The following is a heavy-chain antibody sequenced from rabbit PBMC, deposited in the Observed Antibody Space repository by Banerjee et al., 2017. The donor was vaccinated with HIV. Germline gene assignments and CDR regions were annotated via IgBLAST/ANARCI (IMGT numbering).Heavy chain of an antibody. V-gene: IGHV1S40*01. D-gene: IGHD4-2*01. J-gene: IGHJ4*01. CDR3: GRGLTLADL. CDR1: GFSFTSSDY. CDR2: IYTGDSGNT. Sequence: QSLEESGGDLVKPGASLTLTCTASGFSFTSSDYMCWVRQAPGKGLEWVACIYTGDSGNTHYAYWAKGRFTISKPSSTTVTLQMTSLTAADTATYFCGRGLTLADLWGPGTLVTVS.